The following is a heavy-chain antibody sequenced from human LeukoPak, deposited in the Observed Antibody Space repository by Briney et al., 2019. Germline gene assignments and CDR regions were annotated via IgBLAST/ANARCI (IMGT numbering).Heavy chain of an antibody. CDR2: IVPIFGTA. J-gene: IGHJ5*02. D-gene: IGHD6-13*01. Sequence: VASVKVSFKASGGTFSSYAISWVRQAPGQGLEWMGGIVPIFGTANYAQKFQGRVTITADESTSTAYMELSSLRSEDTAVYYCASYIAAAGNNWFDPWGQGTLVTVSS. CDR3: ASYIAAAGNNWFDP. V-gene: IGHV1-69*13. CDR1: GGTFSSYA.